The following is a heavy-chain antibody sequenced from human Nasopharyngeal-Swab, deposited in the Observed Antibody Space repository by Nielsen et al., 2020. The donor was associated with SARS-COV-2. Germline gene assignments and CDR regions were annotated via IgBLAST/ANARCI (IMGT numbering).Heavy chain of an antibody. Sequence: WIRQPPGKGLECVSDLSASGGNTRYADSVKGRFTISRDNSKNTLYLQMNSLRAEDTAIYYCARDSEKKSYYDSSGSLDAFDIWGRGTMVTVSS. D-gene: IGHD3-22*01. CDR3: ARDSEKKSYYDSSGSLDAFDI. V-gene: IGHV3-23*01. J-gene: IGHJ3*02. CDR2: LSASGGNT.